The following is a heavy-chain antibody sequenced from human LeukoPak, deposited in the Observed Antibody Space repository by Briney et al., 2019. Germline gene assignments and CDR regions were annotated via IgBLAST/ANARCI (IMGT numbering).Heavy chain of an antibody. CDR2: IYSGGST. V-gene: IGHV3-53*01. CDR1: GFIVSSNY. J-gene: IGHJ3*02. D-gene: IGHD6-13*01. CDR3: ARPGYSSSWTDDAFDI. Sequence: GGSLRLSCAASGFIVSSNYMSWVRQAPGKGLEWVSVIYSGGSTYYADSVKGRFTISRDNSKNTLYLQMNSLRAEDTAVYYCARPGYSSSWTDDAFDIWGQGTMVTVS.